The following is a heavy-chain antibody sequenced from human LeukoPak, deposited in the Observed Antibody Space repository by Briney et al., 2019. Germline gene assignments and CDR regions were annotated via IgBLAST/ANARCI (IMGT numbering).Heavy chain of an antibody. Sequence: GGSLRLSRAASGFTFSDYYMTWFRQAPGKGLEWVSYISGGSSYTNFADSVKGRFTISRDNAKNSLYLQMNSLRAEDTAVYYCARVSLLDDGGLGDYWGQGTLVTVSS. CDR3: ARVSLLDDGGLGDY. CDR2: ISGGSSYT. V-gene: IGHV3-11*06. D-gene: IGHD4-23*01. J-gene: IGHJ4*02. CDR1: GFTFSDYY.